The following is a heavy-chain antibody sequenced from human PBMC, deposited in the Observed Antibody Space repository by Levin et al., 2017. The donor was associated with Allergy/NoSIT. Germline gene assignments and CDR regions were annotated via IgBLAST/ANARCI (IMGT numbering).Heavy chain of an antibody. CDR3: ARHHVSWSYFDY. CDR1: GGSISSRSYY. D-gene: IGHD3-16*01. Sequence: SQTLSLTCSVSGGSISSRSYYWGWIRQPPGQGLEWIGSIYYSGSTYYNPSLKSRLTISVDTSKNQFSLKLSSVTAADTAVYYGARHHVSWSYFDYWGQGTLVTVSS. J-gene: IGHJ4*02. CDR2: IYYSGST. V-gene: IGHV4-39*01.